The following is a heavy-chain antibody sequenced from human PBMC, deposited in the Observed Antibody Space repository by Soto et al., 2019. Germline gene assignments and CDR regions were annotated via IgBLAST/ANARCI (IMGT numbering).Heavy chain of an antibody. D-gene: IGHD2-15*01. CDR2: IDWDDDK. CDR1: CFSVSTGEMC. Sequence: KQILTLLCHFSCFSVSTGEMCVSWIVRPPGQSLGWLALIDWDDDKYYSTSLKTRLTISKDTSKNQVVLTMTNMDPVDTATYYCARIIQGYCSGGSCYHEPYYYYYGMDVWGQGTTVTVSS. J-gene: IGHJ6*02. V-gene: IGHV2-70*01. CDR3: ARIIQGYCSGGSCYHEPYYYYYGMDV.